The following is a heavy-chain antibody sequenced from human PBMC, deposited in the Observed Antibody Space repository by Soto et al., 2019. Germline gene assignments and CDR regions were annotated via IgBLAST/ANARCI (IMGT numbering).Heavy chain of an antibody. D-gene: IGHD1-26*01. CDR2: ISGGGIST. Sequence: EVQLLESGGGXVXXXXXLRLSCAASXFTFXSYAMSWVRQAPGKXLEWVSTISGGGISTYYADSVKGRFTISRDNAKNTLYLQMNSLRAEDTAVYYCAKIAWDSGSQPLDSWGQGTLVTVSS. J-gene: IGHJ4*02. CDR3: AKIAWDSGSQPLDS. CDR1: XFTFXSYA. V-gene: IGHV3-23*01.